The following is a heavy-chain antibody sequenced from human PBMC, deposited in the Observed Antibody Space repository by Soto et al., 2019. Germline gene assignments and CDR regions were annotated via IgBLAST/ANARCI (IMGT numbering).Heavy chain of an antibody. CDR1: GFTFSSYD. Sequence: GGSLRLSCAASGFTFSSYDMTWVRQAPGKGLEWVSVISGSGGTTYYADSVKGRFTISRDNSKNTLYLQMNSLGVEDTAVYYCAKGCCSSSSGGYYFDYWGQGILVTVSS. J-gene: IGHJ4*02. V-gene: IGHV3-23*01. D-gene: IGHD6-6*01. CDR2: ISGSGGTT. CDR3: AKGCCSSSSGGYYFDY.